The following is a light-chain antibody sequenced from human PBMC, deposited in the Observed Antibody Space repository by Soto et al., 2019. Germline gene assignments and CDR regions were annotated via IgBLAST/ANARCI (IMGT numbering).Light chain of an antibody. CDR2: GAS. V-gene: IGKV3-20*01. Sequence: IVLTQYPGTLSLSPGERYTLSCMASQSVSSSYLAWYQQKPGQAPRLLIYGASSRATGITARFSGSGSGTEFTLTISSLQSEDFAVYYCQQYYDWPITVGQGTRLEIK. CDR3: QQYYDWPIT. J-gene: IGKJ5*01. CDR1: QSVSSSY.